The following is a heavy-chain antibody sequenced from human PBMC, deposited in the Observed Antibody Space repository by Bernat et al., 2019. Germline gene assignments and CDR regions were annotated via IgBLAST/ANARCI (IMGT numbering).Heavy chain of an antibody. D-gene: IGHD3-16*02. CDR2: IYYSGST. V-gene: IGHV4-31*03. CDR1: GGSISSGGYY. J-gene: IGHJ4*02. CDR3: ARSHHDYIWRSYRFELFFDY. Sequence: QVQLQESGPGLVKPSQTLPLTCTVSGGSISSGGYYWSWIRQHPGKGLEWIGYIYYSGSTYYNPALKSRVTISVYTSKNQFSLKLSSVTAADTAVYYCARSHHDYIWRSYRFELFFDYWGQGTLVTVSS.